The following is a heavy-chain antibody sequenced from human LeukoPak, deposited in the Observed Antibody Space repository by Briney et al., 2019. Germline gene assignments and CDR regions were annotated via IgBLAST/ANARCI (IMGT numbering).Heavy chain of an antibody. CDR3: ARAEIVGATVFDY. V-gene: IGHV1-2*02. D-gene: IGHD1-26*01. CDR1: GYTFTGYY. Sequence: ASVKVSCKASGYTFTGYYMHWVRQAPGQGLEWMRWINPNSGGTNYAQKFQGRVTMTRDTSISTAYMELSRLRSDDTAVYYCARAEIVGATVFDYWGQGTLVTVSS. J-gene: IGHJ4*02. CDR2: INPNSGGT.